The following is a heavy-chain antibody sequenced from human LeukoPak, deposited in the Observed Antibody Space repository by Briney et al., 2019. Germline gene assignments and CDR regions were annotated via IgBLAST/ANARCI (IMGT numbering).Heavy chain of an antibody. Sequence: PGGSLRLSCAVSGITVSNYGMSWVRQAPGKGLEWVAGIGDSGGRTRYADSVKGRFTISRDSPKNTLYLQMNSLRAEDTAVYFCAKRGVVVRVILVGFHKEAYYFESWGQGALVTVSS. D-gene: IGHD3-10*01. V-gene: IGHV3-23*01. CDR1: GITVSNYG. CDR2: IGDSGGRT. CDR3: AKRGVVVRVILVGFHKEAYYFES. J-gene: IGHJ4*02.